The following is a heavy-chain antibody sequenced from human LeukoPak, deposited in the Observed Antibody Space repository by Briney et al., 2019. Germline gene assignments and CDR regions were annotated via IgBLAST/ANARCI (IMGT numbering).Heavy chain of an antibody. J-gene: IGHJ4*02. CDR3: ARGEYSSSGLDY. D-gene: IGHD6-6*01. CDR1: GFTVSSNY. Sequence: GGSLRLSCAASGFTVSSNYMSWVRQAPGKGLEWVSVIYSGGSTYYADSVKGRFTISRDYSKNTLYLQMNSLRAEDTAVYYCARGEYSSSGLDYWGQGTLVTVSS. V-gene: IGHV3-53*01. CDR2: IYSGGST.